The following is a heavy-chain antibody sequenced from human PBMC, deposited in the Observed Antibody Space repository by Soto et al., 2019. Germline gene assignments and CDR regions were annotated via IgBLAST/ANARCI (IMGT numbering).Heavy chain of an antibody. CDR1: GYTFSSYG. CDR3: AGEGRLGY. V-gene: IGHV1-18*01. CDR2: ISGYNGNT. J-gene: IGHJ4*02. Sequence: QVQLVQSGAEVKKPGASVKVSCKTSGYTFSSYGFSWVRQAPGQGLEWIGWISGYNGNTNYAQRFQGRVTMTTDTPASTAYMELRSLRSDDTAVYYCAGEGRLGYRVQGTLFTVSS. D-gene: IGHD6-25*01.